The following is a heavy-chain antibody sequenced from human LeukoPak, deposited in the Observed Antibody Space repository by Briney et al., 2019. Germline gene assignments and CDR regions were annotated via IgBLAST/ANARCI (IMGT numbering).Heavy chain of an antibody. V-gene: IGHV1-69*05. CDR2: IIPIFGTA. D-gene: IGHD4-23*01. CDR3: ASPYGGNYGGAFDI. J-gene: IGHJ3*02. CDR1: GGTFSSYA. Sequence: ASVKVSCKASGGTFSSYAISWVRQAPGQGLEWMGGIIPIFGTANYAQKFQGRVAITTDESTSTAYMELGSLRSEDTAVYYCASPYGGNYGGAFDIWGQGTMVTVSS.